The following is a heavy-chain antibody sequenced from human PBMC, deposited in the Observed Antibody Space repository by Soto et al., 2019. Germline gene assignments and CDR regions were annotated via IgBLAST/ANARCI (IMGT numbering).Heavy chain of an antibody. V-gene: IGHV1-69*01. J-gene: IGHJ6*02. Sequence: QVQLVQSGAEVKKPGSSVKVSCKASGGTFSSYAISWVRQAPGQGLEWMGGIIPIFGTANYAQKFQGRVTITADESTRTAYIELSSLRSADTAVYYCPSPIENRAYYYYGMDVWGQGTTVTVSS. CDR3: PSPIENRAYYYYGMDV. CDR1: GGTFSSYA. CDR2: IIPIFGTA.